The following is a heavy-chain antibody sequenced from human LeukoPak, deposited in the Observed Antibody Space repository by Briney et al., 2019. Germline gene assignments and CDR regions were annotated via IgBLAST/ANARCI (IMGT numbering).Heavy chain of an antibody. CDR1: GGSFSGYY. CDR2: INHSGNT. D-gene: IGHD3-16*02. CDR3: AVWGSYRSAFDY. Sequence: SETLSLTCAVYGGSFSGYYWSWIRQPPGKGLEWIGEINHSGNTNYNPSLKSRVTISVDTSKNQFSLKLSSVTAADTAVYYCAVWGSYRSAFDYWGQGTLVTVSS. J-gene: IGHJ4*02. V-gene: IGHV4-34*01.